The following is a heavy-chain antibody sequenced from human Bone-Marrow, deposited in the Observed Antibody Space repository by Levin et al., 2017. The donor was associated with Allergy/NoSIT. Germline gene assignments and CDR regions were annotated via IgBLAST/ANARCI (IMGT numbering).Heavy chain of an antibody. D-gene: IGHD5-12*01. CDR2: ISYDGSNK. Sequence: GGSLRLSCAASGFTFSSYAMHWVRQAPGKGLEWVAVISYDGSNKYYADSVKGRFTISRDNSKNTLYLQMNSLRAEDTAVYYCAREYSGYDSHYYYYMDVWGKGTTVTVSS. CDR3: AREYSGYDSHYYYYMDV. V-gene: IGHV3-30-3*01. J-gene: IGHJ6*03. CDR1: GFTFSSYA.